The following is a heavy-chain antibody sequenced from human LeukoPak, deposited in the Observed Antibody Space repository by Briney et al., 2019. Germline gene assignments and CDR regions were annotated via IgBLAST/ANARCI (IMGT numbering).Heavy chain of an antibody. CDR2: ITSNGGGT. CDR3: ARDYDSIHAFDI. Sequence: GGSLRLSCAASGFTFSSYAMHWVRQAPGKGLEYVSAITSNGGGTYYADSVKGRFTISRDNSKNTLYLQMNSLRAEDTAVYYCARDYDSIHAFDIWGQGTMVTVSS. V-gene: IGHV3-64*04. CDR1: GFTFSSYA. D-gene: IGHD5-12*01. J-gene: IGHJ3*02.